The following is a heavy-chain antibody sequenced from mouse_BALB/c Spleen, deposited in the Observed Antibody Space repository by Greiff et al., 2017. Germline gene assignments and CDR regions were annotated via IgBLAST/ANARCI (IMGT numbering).Heavy chain of an antibody. CDR3: KAGFVYEGAY. CDR2: IDPENGDT. D-gene: IGHD2-12*01. V-gene: IGHV14-4*02. J-gene: IGHJ3*01. CDR1: GFNIKDYY. Sequence: VQLQQSGAELVRSGASVKLSCTASGFNIKDYYMHWVKQRPEQGLEWIGWIDPENGDTEYAPKFQGKATMTADTSSNTAYLQLSSLTSEDTAVYYCKAGFVYEGAYGGQGTLVTVSA.